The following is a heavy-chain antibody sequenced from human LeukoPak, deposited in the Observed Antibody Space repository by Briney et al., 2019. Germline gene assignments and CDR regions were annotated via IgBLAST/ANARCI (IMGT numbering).Heavy chain of an antibody. CDR2: IIPFLAIA. CDR3: ARVGRFLEWLTKTEDAFDI. Sequence: SVKVSCKPSGDTFSIYTISWVRQAPGQGLEWMGRIIPFLAIADYAQNFQGRVTITADKSTSTAYMELSSLRSEDTAVYYCARVGRFLEWLTKTEDAFDIWGQGTMVTVSS. V-gene: IGHV1-69*02. CDR1: GDTFSIYT. J-gene: IGHJ3*02. D-gene: IGHD3-3*01.